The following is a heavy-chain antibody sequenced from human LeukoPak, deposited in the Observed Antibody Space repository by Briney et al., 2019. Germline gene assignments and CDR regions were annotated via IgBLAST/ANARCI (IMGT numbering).Heavy chain of an antibody. D-gene: IGHD6-13*01. V-gene: IGHV3-21*01. Sequence: GGSLRLFCAASGFTFSSYSMNWVRQAPGKGLESDPSFSSSSSYIYFVDSVKGRFTIPRDNAKNSLYLQMNSLRAEDTAVYYCARDFAAAAATWGQGTMVTVSS. CDR1: GFTFSSYS. CDR2: FSSSSSYI. J-gene: IGHJ3*01. CDR3: ARDFAAAAAT.